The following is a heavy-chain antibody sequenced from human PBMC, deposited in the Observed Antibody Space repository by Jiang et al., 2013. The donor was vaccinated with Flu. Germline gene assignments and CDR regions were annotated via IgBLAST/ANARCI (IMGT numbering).Heavy chain of an antibody. CDR3: ARRRGYYFDY. CDR1: GYSFTNYW. CDR2: IDPSDSYT. V-gene: IGHV5-10-1*01. D-gene: IGHD3-16*01. Sequence: GAEVKKPGESLRISCKDSGYSFTNYWISWVRQMPGKGLEWMGRIDPSDSYTNYSPSFQGHVTISADKSIGTAYLQWSSLKASDTAMYYCARRRGYYFDYWGQGTLVTVSS. J-gene: IGHJ4*02.